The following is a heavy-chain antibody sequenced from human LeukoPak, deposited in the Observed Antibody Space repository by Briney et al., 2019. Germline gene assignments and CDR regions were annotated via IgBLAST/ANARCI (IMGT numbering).Heavy chain of an antibody. D-gene: IGHD3-10*01. Sequence: MPSETLSLTCTVSGGSITSNYWSWIRQPPGKGLEWIGYIFYTGSTNYNPSLKSRVTISVDTCKSQFSLNLSSVTAADTAIYYCARQLRGAYYYFDYWGQGTLVTVSS. CDR2: IFYTGST. J-gene: IGHJ4*02. V-gene: IGHV4-59*08. CDR1: GGSITSNY. CDR3: ARQLRGAYYYFDY.